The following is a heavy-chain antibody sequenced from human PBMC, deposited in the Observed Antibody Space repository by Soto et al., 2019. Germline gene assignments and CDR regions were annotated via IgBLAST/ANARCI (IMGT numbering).Heavy chain of an antibody. CDR3: ARAVVGAFFDY. CDR2: IYYSGST. J-gene: IGHJ4*02. D-gene: IGHD1-26*01. Sequence: SETLSLTCTVSGGCISSYYRSWIRQPPGKGLEWIGYIYYSGSTNYNPSLKSRVTISVDTSKNQFSLKLSSVTAADTAVYYCARAVVGAFFDYWGQGTLVTVSS. V-gene: IGHV4-59*01. CDR1: GGCISSYY.